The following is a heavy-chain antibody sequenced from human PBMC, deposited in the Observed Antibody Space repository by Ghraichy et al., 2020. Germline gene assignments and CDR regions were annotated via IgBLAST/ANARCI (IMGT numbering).Heavy chain of an antibody. D-gene: IGHD2-21*02. J-gene: IGHJ6*02. CDR1: RGSISSNY. V-gene: IGHV4-59*08. CDR2: IYYSGTT. CDR3: ARQGVTVMQPYLMDV. Sequence: SETLSLTCTVSRGSISSNYWSWIRQPPGKGLEWLGYIYYSGTTDYNPSLKSRVTISLDTSKNQFSLKLTSVTAADTAIYYCARQGVTVMQPYLMDVWGPGTSVTVSS.